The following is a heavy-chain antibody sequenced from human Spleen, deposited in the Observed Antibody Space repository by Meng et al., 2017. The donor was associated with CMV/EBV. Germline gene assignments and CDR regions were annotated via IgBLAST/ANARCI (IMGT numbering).Heavy chain of an antibody. J-gene: IGHJ5*02. D-gene: IGHD4-11*01. Sequence: SGFTVSSYSMNWVRQAPGKGLEWVSSISSSSSYIYYADSVKGRFTISRDNAKNSLYLQMNSLRAEDTAVYYCARAKDYRGGNWFDPWGQGTLVTVSS. CDR2: ISSSSSYI. CDR1: GFTVSSYS. V-gene: IGHV3-21*01. CDR3: ARAKDYRGGNWFDP.